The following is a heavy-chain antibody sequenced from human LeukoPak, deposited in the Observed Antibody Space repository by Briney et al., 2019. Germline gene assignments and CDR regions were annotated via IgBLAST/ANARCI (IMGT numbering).Heavy chain of an antibody. V-gene: IGHV3-23*01. CDR2: INGSGGST. CDR3: AKDLEWELRSGYYYYGMDV. J-gene: IGHJ6*02. CDR1: GFTFSSYA. D-gene: IGHD1-26*01. Sequence: GGSLRLSCAASGFTFSSYAMSWVRQAPGKGLEWVSAINGSGGSTYYADSVKGRFTISRDNSKNTLYLQMNSLRAEDTAVYYCAKDLEWELRSGYYYYGMDVWGQGTTVTVSS.